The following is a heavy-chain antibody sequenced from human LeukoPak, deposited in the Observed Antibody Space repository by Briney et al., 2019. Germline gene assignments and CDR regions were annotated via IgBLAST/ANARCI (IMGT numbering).Heavy chain of an antibody. J-gene: IGHJ6*04. V-gene: IGHV1-18*04. CDR3: ARAFGAMAKIYGMDV. D-gene: IGHD3-16*01. Sequence: ASVKVSCKASGYSFTSYGMSWVRQAPGQGLEWMGWISAYNGNTNYAQKLQGRVTMTTDTSTSTAYMELRSLRSDDTAVYYCARAFGAMAKIYGMDVWGKGTTVTVSS. CDR1: GYSFTSYG. CDR2: ISAYNGNT.